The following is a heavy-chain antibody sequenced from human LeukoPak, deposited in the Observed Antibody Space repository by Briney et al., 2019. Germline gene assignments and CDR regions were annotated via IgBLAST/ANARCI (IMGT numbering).Heavy chain of an antibody. J-gene: IGHJ4*02. CDR2: ISYDGSNK. Sequence: PGGSLRLSCAASGFTFSSYGMHWVRQAPGKGLEGVAVISYDGSNKYYADYVKCRFTISRDNSKNTLYLQMNSLRAEDTAVYYCAKAKWELLSLGYWGQGTLVTVSS. CDR3: AKAKWELLSLGY. D-gene: IGHD1-26*01. CDR1: GFTFSSYG. V-gene: IGHV3-30*18.